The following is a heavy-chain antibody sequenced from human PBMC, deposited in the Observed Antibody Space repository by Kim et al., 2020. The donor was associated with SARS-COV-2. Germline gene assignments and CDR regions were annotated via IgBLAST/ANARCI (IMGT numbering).Heavy chain of an antibody. Sequence: GGSLRLSCAASGFTFSDYAMHWVRQAPGKGLGWVAIISYDERNKYYIDSVKGRFTISRDNSMNTLYLQMNSLRPEDTAVYYCARSRYNWHDHYYAMDVWGQGTTVTVSS. V-gene: IGHV3-30*04. J-gene: IGHJ6*02. CDR3: ARSRYNWHDHYYAMDV. CDR2: ISYDERNK. D-gene: IGHD1-1*01. CDR1: GFTFSDYA.